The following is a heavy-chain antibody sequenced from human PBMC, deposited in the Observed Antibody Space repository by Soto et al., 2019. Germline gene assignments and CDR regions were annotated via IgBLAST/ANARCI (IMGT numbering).Heavy chain of an antibody. CDR2: VSHDGRNT. CDR1: GFTFSDYA. V-gene: IGHV3-30*03. CDR3: ARARFGYDDDYVWGSYRRTAFDY. J-gene: IGHJ4*02. D-gene: IGHD3-16*02. Sequence: GGSLRLSCAASGFTFSDYAMHWVRQAPGKGLEWVAVVSHDGRNTHYADSVKGRFTISRDNAKNSLYLKMNSLRDEDTAVYYCARARFGYDDDYVWGSYRRTAFDYWGQGTLVTVSS.